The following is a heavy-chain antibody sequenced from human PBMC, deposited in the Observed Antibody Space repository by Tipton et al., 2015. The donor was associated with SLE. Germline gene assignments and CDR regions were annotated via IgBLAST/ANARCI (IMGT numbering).Heavy chain of an antibody. Sequence: TLSLTCAVSGYSITSGDYWGWIRQPPGKGLEGVGRLYHRGRTYYNPSLKSRVTISTDTSKNEIYLKLTSVTATDTAVYFCARDPYDSTWRNGWFDPWGQGTLVTVSS. V-gene: IGHV4-38-2*02. CDR3: ARDPYDSTWRNGWFDP. CDR1: GYSITSGDY. J-gene: IGHJ5*02. D-gene: IGHD6-13*01. CDR2: LYHRGRT.